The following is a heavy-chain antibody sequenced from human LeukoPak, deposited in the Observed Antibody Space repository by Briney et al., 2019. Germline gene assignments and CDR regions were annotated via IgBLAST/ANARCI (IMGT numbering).Heavy chain of an antibody. CDR1: GFTFSSYA. D-gene: IGHD3-16*01. CDR2: IGGSGGST. V-gene: IGHV3-23*01. CDR3: AKDHPLGFSTNWFDP. Sequence: GGSLRLSCAASGFTFSSYAMSWVRQAPGKGLEWVSAIGGSGGSTYYADSVKGRFTISRDNSKNTLYLQMNSLRAEDTAVYYCAKDHPLGFSTNWFDPWGQGTLVTVSS. J-gene: IGHJ5*02.